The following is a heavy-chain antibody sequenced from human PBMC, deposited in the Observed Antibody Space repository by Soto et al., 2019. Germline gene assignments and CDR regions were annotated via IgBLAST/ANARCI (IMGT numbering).Heavy chain of an antibody. CDR2: ISGSGGST. CDR1: GFTFSSYA. D-gene: IGHD3-9*01. J-gene: IGHJ4*02. Sequence: PGGSLRLSCAASGFTFSSYAMSWVRQAPGKGLEWVSAISGSGGSTYYADSVKGRFTISRDNSKNTLYLQMNSLRAEDTAVYYCAKDSMNYDILTGYYLGQYYFDYWGQGTLVTVSS. V-gene: IGHV3-23*01. CDR3: AKDSMNYDILTGYYLGQYYFDY.